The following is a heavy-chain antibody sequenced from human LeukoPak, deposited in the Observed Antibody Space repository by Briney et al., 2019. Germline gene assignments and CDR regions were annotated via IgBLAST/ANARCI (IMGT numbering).Heavy chain of an antibody. Sequence: PGGSLRLSCAASGFTFSDYYMSWIRQAPGKGLEWVSYISSSSSYTNYADSVKGRLTISRDNAKNSLYLQMNSLRAEDTAVYYCARDARGGFGELLSDYYFDYWGQGTLVTVSS. V-gene: IGHV3-11*05. CDR1: GFTFSDYY. D-gene: IGHD3-10*01. CDR2: ISSSSSYT. CDR3: ARDARGGFGELLSDYYFDY. J-gene: IGHJ4*02.